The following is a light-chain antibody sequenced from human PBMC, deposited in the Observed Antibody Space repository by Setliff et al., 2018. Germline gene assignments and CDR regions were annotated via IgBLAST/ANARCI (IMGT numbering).Light chain of an antibody. CDR3: CSYTGTSTPYV. Sequence: QSVLTQPASVSGSPGQSITISCTGTSSDVGAYNYVSWYQQHPGKAPKLMIYDVSNRPSGVSNRFSGSKSGNTASLTISGLQAEDEADYYCCSYTGTSTPYVFGTGTKVTVL. CDR2: DVS. CDR1: SSDVGAYNY. J-gene: IGLJ1*01. V-gene: IGLV2-14*01.